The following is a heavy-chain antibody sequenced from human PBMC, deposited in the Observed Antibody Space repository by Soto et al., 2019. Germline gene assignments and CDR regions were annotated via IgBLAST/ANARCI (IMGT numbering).Heavy chain of an antibody. V-gene: IGHV4-30-4*08. D-gene: IGHD3-22*01. J-gene: IGHJ4*02. CDR1: GGSISSSSYY. Sequence: SETLSLTCTVSGGSISSSSYYWGWIRQPPGKGLEWIGYIYYSGSTYYNLSLKSRVTISVDTSKNQFSLKLSSVTAADTAVYYCARVDSSGYQPFDYWGQGTLVTVSS. CDR3: ARVDSSGYQPFDY. CDR2: IYYSGST.